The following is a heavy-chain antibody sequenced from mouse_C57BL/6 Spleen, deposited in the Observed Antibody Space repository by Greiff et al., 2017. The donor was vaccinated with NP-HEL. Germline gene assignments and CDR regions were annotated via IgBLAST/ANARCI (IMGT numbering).Heavy chain of an antibody. CDR1: GFTFSSYA. V-gene: IGHV5-9-1*02. J-gene: IGHJ4*01. Sequence: DVMLVESGEGLVKPGGSLKLSCAASGFTFSSYAMSWVRQTPEKRLEWVAYISSGGDYIYYADTVKGRFTISRDNARNTLYLQMSSLKSEDTAMYHCTRDRDYSNGAMDYWGQGTSVTVSS. CDR2: ISSGGDYI. CDR3: TRDRDYSNGAMDY. D-gene: IGHD2-5*01.